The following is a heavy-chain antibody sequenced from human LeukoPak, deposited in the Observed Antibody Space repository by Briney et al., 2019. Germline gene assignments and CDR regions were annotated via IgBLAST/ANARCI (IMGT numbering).Heavy chain of an antibody. CDR1: GGSISDYY. J-gene: IGHJ5*02. V-gene: IGHV4-59*01. CDR3: ARDKGALGYCSGGSCYDWFDP. D-gene: IGHD2-15*01. Sequence: SETLSLTCTVSGGSISDYYWSGIRQPPGKGLEWIGYIYYSGSTNYNPSLKSRVTISLDTSKNQFSLKLSSMTAADTAVYYCARDKGALGYCSGGSCYDWFDPWGQGTLVTVSS. CDR2: IYYSGST.